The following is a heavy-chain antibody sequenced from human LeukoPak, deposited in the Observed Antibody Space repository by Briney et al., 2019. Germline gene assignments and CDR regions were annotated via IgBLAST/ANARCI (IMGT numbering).Heavy chain of an antibody. Sequence: ASVKVSCKASGYILSSYYMHWVRQAPGQGLEWMGIINPSGGSIDYAQKFQGRVTMTRDKSTSTVYMELNSLRSEDTALYYCARTYCGGDCNNRYFDYWGQGTLVTVSS. CDR1: GYILSSYY. CDR2: INPSGGSI. D-gene: IGHD2-21*02. V-gene: IGHV1-46*01. J-gene: IGHJ4*02. CDR3: ARTYCGGDCNNRYFDY.